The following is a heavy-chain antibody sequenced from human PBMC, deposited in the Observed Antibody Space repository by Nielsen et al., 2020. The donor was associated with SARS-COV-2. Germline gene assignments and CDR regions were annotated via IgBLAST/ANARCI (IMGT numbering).Heavy chain of an antibody. D-gene: IGHD2-2*01. CDR1: GGSITTSSYY. V-gene: IGHV4-39*01. CDR2: IYYSGST. CDR3: ARLGVVVVPAANVNWFDS. Sequence: SETLSLTCTVSGGSITTSSYYWGWIRQPPGKGLEWIGSIYYSGSTYYNPSLKSRVTISVATSKNQFSLKLSSVTAADTAVYYCARLGVVVVPAANVNWFDSWGQGTLVTVSS. J-gene: IGHJ5*01.